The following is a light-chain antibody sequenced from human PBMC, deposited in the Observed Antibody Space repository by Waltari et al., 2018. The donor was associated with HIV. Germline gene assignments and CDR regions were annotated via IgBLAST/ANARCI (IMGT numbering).Light chain of an antibody. Sequence: QSALTQSPSASAAPGRSLTISCAGTGSDIGSNTVFWFQKFPTSAPKLLIFGSRWRPSGVPCRFSASKSGTSASLVIGGLRTEDEADYYCAAWDDSLGGFVVGTGTKVTVL. CDR1: GSDIGSNT. CDR3: AAWDDSLGGFV. V-gene: IGLV1-47*01. CDR2: GSR. J-gene: IGLJ1*01.